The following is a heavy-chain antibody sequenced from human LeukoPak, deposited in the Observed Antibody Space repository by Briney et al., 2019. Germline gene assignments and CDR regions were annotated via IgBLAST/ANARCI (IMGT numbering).Heavy chain of an antibody. CDR1: GFTFRNYW. V-gene: IGHV3-74*01. Sequence: GGSLRLSCAASGFTFRNYWVHWVRQAPGKGLVWVSRINRDGINTSYADSVKGRFTISRDNANNTLNLQMNSLRAEDTAVYYCASLFLCYGCSTSSDSFNIWGQGTMLTVSS. D-gene: IGHD6-6*01. J-gene: IGHJ3*02. CDR2: INRDGINT. CDR3: ASLFLCYGCSTSSDSFNI.